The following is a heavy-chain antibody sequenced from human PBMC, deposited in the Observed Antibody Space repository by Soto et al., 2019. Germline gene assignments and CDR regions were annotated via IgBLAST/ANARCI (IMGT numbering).Heavy chain of an antibody. V-gene: IGHV3-11*04. J-gene: IGHJ4*02. CDR3: ARAAFGQLWLTDH. Sequence: PGGSLRLSCAASGFTFSDYYMSWIRQAPGKGLEWVSYISSSSSTIYYADSVKGRFTISRDNAKNSLYLQMNSLRDEDTAVYYCARAAFGQLWLTDHWGQGTLVTVSS. CDR1: GFTFSDYY. D-gene: IGHD5-18*01. CDR2: ISSSSSTI.